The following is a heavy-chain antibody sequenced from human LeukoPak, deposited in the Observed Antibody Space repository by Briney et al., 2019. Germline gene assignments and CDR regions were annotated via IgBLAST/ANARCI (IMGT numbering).Heavy chain of an antibody. CDR1: GGSVSSSSYY. V-gene: IGHV4-61*01. J-gene: IGHJ4*02. D-gene: IGHD2-21*02. CDR3: ARLTYYFDY. CDR2: IYYSGST. Sequence: SETLSLTCTVSGGSVSSSSYYWSWIRQPPGKGLEWIGYIYYSGSTNYNPSLKSRVTISVDTSKNQFSLKLSSVTAADTAVYYCARLTYYFDYWGQGTLVTVSS.